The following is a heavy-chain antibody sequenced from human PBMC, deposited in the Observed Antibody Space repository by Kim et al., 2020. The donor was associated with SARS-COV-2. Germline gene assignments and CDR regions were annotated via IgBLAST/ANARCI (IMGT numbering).Heavy chain of an antibody. J-gene: IGHJ2*01. CDR3: ARHLHVTTVTFYWYFDL. V-gene: IGHV3-23*01. CDR2: IFGSGSGT. Sequence: GGSLRLSCTGSGFTFGHSAMSWVRQVPGKGLQWVAGIFGSGSGTYYADSVKGRFTISRDNSQSTVHLQLNDLRADDTAVYYCARHLHVTTVTFYWYFDLCGRGTLVTVSS. CDR1: GFTFGHSA. D-gene: IGHD2-21*02.